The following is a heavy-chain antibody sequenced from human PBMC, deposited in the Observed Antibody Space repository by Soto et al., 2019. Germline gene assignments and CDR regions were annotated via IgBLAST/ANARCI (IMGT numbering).Heavy chain of an antibody. V-gene: IGHV1-69*13. CDR2: IIPIFGTA. D-gene: IGHD2-2*01. CDR3: ARAPPVPAPPFAP. Sequence: SAEVSWKASGGRLSSYAISWVRQAPGQGLEWMGGIIPIFGTANYAQKFQGRVTITADESTSTAYMELSSLRSEDTAVYYCARAPPVPAPPFAPWGQGTLVTVSS. J-gene: IGHJ5*02. CDR1: GGRLSSYA.